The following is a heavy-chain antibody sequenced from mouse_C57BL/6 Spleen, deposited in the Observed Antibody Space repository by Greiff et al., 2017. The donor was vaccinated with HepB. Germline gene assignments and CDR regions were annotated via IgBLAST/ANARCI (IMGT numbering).Heavy chain of an antibody. Sequence: EVMLVESGGGLVQPKGSLKLSCAASGFTFNTYAMHWVRQAPGKGLEWVARIRSKSSNYATYYADSVKDRFTISRDDSQSMLYLQMNNLKTEDTAMYYCVRDGGYYGSSYVTFAYWGQGTLVTVSA. V-gene: IGHV10-3*01. CDR1: GFTFNTYA. D-gene: IGHD1-1*01. CDR2: IRSKSSNYAT. CDR3: VRDGGYYGSSYVTFAY. J-gene: IGHJ3*01.